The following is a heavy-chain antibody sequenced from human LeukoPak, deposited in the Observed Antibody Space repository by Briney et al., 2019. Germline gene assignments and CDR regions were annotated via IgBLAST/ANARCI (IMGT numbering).Heavy chain of an antibody. CDR3: ARGLAVAGTGDAFDI. CDR1: GFTFNSYD. D-gene: IGHD6-19*01. J-gene: IGHJ3*02. CDR2: MLYDESSK. V-gene: IGHV3-33*01. Sequence: GGSLRLSCAASGFTFNSYDMHWARQAPGKGLEWVAIMLYDESSKYYADSVKGRFTISRDNSKNTLYLQMNSLRAEDTAVYYCARGLAVAGTGDAFDIWGQGTMVTVSS.